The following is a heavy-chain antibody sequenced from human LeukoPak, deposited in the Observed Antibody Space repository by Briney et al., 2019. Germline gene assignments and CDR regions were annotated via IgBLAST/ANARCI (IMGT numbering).Heavy chain of an antibody. Sequence: GGSLRLSCAASGFTFSSYAMSWVRQPPGKGLEWVSTIGGSGGTTYYADSVKGRFTISRDNSKSTLYLQMNSLRVEDTAVYYCAKIMGGWYGADYWGQGTLVTVSS. V-gene: IGHV3-23*01. J-gene: IGHJ4*02. CDR2: IGGSGGTT. D-gene: IGHD6-19*01. CDR1: GFTFSSYA. CDR3: AKIMGGWYGADY.